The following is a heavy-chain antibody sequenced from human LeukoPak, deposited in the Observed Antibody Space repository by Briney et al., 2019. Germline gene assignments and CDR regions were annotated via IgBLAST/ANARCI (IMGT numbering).Heavy chain of an antibody. J-gene: IGHJ4*02. Sequence: SETLSLTCTVSGGSISSYYWNWIRQPPGKGLEWIGYIYYSGSTNYNPSLESRVTMSVDTSKNQFSLKLSSVTAADTAVYYCARTRVPGSYSPKGPFDYWGQGTLVTVSS. D-gene: IGHD1-26*01. CDR1: GGSISSYY. V-gene: IGHV4-59*01. CDR2: IYYSGST. CDR3: ARTRVPGSYSPKGPFDY.